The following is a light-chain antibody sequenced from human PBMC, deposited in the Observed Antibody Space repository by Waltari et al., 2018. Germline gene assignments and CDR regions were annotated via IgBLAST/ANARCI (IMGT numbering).Light chain of an antibody. CDR1: SSVVGDFNF. CDR2: DVS. CDR3: CSYVGSHTNWV. J-gene: IGLJ3*02. Sequence: QSALTQPRSVSGSPGQSVPISCTGISSVVGDFNFASWYQQHPGKAPKLMIHDVSKRPSGVPDRFSGSKSGNTASLTISGLQAEDEAEYYCCSYVGSHTNWVFGGGTKLTVL. V-gene: IGLV2-11*01.